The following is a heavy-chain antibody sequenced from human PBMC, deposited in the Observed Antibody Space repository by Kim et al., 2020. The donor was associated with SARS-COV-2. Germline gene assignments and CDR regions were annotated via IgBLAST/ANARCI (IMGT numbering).Heavy chain of an antibody. V-gene: IGHV3-21*01. Sequence: GGSLRLSCAASGFTFSSYSMIWVRQAPGGGLEWVSLISTTGNYIYYADSLKGRLTISRDNTKNSLFLQMNSLRPDDPAVYYCARLVGQGYSGTGSYFDS. J-gene: IGHJ4*01. CDR1: GFTFSSYS. CDR3: ARLVGQGYSGTGSYFDS. CDR2: ISTTGNYI. D-gene: IGHD3-10*01.